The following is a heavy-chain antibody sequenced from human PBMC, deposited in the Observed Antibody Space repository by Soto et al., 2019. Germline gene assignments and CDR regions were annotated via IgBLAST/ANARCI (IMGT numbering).Heavy chain of an antibody. Sequence: QVQLQESGAGLVKPSQTLSLTCTVSGGSISSGGYYWSWIRQPPGKGLEWIGYIYYSESTYYNPSPNSRLTTSVDTSKNRFSLNLRSVTAADTAISYCARTGMLPYGGGACPNAFDIWGQGTMVTVSS. J-gene: IGHJ3*02. D-gene: IGHD2-21*02. CDR3: ARTGMLPYGGGACPNAFDI. CDR1: GGSISSGGYY. V-gene: IGHV4-30-4*01. CDR2: IYYSEST.